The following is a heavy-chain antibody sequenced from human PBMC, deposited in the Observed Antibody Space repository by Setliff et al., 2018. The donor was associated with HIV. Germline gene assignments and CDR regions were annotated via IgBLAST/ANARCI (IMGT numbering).Heavy chain of an antibody. Sequence: SETLSLTCSVSGGSIITDGYYWSWIRRHPGKGLEWIGYMYHTGNTYYNPSLAGRLVMSLDPSKNQFSLKLNSMTAADTAMYYCAGGRYFRDISDSRFDFWGQGKLVTVSS. V-gene: IGHV4-31*03. CDR3: AGGRYFRDISDSRFDF. CDR2: MYHTGNT. J-gene: IGHJ4*02. D-gene: IGHD2-21*02. CDR1: GGSIITDGYY.